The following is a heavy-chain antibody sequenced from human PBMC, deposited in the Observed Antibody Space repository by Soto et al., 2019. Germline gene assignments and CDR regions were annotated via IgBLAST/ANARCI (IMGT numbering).Heavy chain of an antibody. Sequence: LRLSCAASGFTFSSYEMNWVRQAPGKGLEWLSYISSSGSTIYYTDSMKGRLTISRDNAKNSLNLQMNSLRAEDTAVYYCARDGGRNSYYYYGMDVWGQGTTVTVYS. V-gene: IGHV3-48*03. CDR1: GFTFSSYE. CDR2: ISSSGSTI. J-gene: IGHJ6*02. D-gene: IGHD1-7*01. CDR3: ARDGGRNSYYYYGMDV.